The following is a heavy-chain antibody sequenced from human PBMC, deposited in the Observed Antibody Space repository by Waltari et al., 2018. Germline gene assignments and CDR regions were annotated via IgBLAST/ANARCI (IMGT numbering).Heavy chain of an antibody. CDR3: ARSHSDNWNYIGFQH. Sequence: QVQLQESGPGLVKPSETLSLTCTVSGGSISSHSWSWIRQPPGKGLEWIGYIYYSGSTNYNPSLKSRVTISVDTSKNQFSLKLSSVTAADTAVYYCARSHSDNWNYIGFQHWGQGTLVTVSS. CDR1: GGSISSHS. D-gene: IGHD1-7*01. J-gene: IGHJ1*01. CDR2: IYYSGST. V-gene: IGHV4-59*11.